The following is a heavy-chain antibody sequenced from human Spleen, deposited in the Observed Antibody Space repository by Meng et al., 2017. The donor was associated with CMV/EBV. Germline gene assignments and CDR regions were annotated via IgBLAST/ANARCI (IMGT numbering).Heavy chain of an antibody. J-gene: IGHJ5*02. Sequence: SCRASGYTFTGSYMHLVRQAPGQGLEWMGWINPNSGGTNYAQKFQGRVTMTRDTSISTAYMELSRLRSDDTAVYYCARASFYFWFDPWGQGTLVTVSS. CDR2: INPNSGGT. D-gene: IGHD3-16*02. V-gene: IGHV1-2*02. CDR1: GYTFTGSY. CDR3: ARASFYFWFDP.